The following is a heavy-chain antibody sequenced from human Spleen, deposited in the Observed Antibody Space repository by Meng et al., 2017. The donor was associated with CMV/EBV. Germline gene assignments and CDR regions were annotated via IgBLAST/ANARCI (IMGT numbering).Heavy chain of an antibody. CDR1: GGPITSGGYY. D-gene: IGHD1-1*01. V-gene: IGHV4-31*02. J-gene: IGHJ5*02. CDR3: ARGQLQLDNWFDP. Sequence: SGGPITSGGYYWTSIRQRPTKGLAWIGYIYSSGSTYYNPSLRIRVTMSVDTSKNQFSLNLRSVTAADTAVYYCARGQLQLDNWFDPWGQGTLVTVSS. CDR2: IYSSGST.